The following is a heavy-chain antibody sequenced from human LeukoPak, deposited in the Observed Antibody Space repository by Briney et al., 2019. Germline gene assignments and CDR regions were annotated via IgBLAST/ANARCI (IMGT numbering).Heavy chain of an antibody. D-gene: IGHD6-19*01. CDR3: ARGGWAYFDY. Sequence: KPSETLSLTCTVSGGSISSYYWSWIRQPPGKGLEWIGYIYYSGTTNYNPSLKSRVTISVDTSKNQFSVKLTSVTAADTAVYYCARGGWAYFDYWGQGSLVTVSS. J-gene: IGHJ4*02. CDR2: IYYSGTT. V-gene: IGHV4-59*01. CDR1: GGSISSYY.